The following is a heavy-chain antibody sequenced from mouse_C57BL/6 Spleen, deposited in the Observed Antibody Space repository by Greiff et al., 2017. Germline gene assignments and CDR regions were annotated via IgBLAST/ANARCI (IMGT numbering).Heavy chain of an antibody. CDR3: TDYDGWC. V-gene: IGHV1-64*01. J-gene: IGHJ2*01. CDR2: IHPNSGST. Sequence: QVQLKQPGAELVKPGASVTLSCKASGYTFTSYWMHWVKQRPGQGLEWIGMIHPNSGSTNYNKKFKSKATLTVDKSSSTAYMQLSSLTSGDSAVYYCTDYDGWCWGQGTTLTVSS. CDR1: GYTFTSYW. D-gene: IGHD2-4*01.